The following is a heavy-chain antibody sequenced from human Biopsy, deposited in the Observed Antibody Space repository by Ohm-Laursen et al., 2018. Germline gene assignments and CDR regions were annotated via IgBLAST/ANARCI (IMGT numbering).Heavy chain of an antibody. CDR2: IYYTGST. J-gene: IGHJ2*01. V-gene: IGHV4-59*08. CDR3: ARHAPSYSGSYWRYFDL. Sequence: SETLSLTRTVSGGSISSYYWSWIRQPPGKGWEWIGYIYYTGSTNYNPSLKSRVTISVDKSMNHLPLRLTSVTAADTAVYYRARHAPSYSGSYWRYFDLWGRGTLVTVSS. CDR1: GGSISSYY. D-gene: IGHD1-26*01.